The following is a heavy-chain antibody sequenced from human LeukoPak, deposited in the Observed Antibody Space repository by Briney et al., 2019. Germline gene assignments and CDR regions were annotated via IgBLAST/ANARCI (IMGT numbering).Heavy chain of an antibody. D-gene: IGHD2-21*02. V-gene: IGHV4-59*12. J-gene: IGHJ5*02. CDR2: IYYSGST. CDR3: ARGRGYCGGDCPRS. CDR1: GGSISSYY. Sequence: PSETLSLTCTVSGGSISSYYWSWIRQPPGKGLEWIGYIYYSGSTNYNPSLKSRVTISVDTSKNQFSLKLSSVTAADTAVYYCARGRGYCGGDCPRSWGQGTLVTVSS.